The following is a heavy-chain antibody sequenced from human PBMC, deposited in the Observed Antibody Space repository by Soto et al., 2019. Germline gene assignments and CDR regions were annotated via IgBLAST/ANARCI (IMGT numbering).Heavy chain of an antibody. V-gene: IGHV1-18*01. J-gene: IGHJ5*02. CDR3: ARSRREIYYDSSGYYPHQA. CDR2: ISAYNGNT. D-gene: IGHD3-22*01. Sequence: ASVKVSCKASGYTFTSYCISWVRQAPGQGLEWMGWISAYNGNTNYAQKLQGRVTMTTDTSTSTAYMELRSLRSDDTAVYYCARSRREIYYDSSGYYPHQAWGQGTLVTVSS. CDR1: GYTFTSYC.